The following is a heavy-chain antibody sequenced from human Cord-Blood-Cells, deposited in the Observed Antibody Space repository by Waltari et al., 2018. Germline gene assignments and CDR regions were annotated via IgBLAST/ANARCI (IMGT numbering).Heavy chain of an antibody. CDR2: ISGSGGST. Sequence: EVQLLESGGGLVQPGGSLSLSCAASGFTFSSYAMSWVRQAPGKGLEWVSAISGSGGSTYDADSVKGRFTISRDNSKNTLYLQMTSLRAEDTAVYYCAKVQIYSSSSEYFQHWGHGTLVTVSS. D-gene: IGHD6-6*01. J-gene: IGHJ1*01. CDR3: AKVQIYSSSSEYFQH. V-gene: IGHV3-23*01. CDR1: GFTFSSYA.